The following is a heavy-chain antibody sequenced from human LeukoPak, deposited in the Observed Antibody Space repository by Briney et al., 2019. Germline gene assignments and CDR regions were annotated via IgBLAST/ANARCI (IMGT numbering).Heavy chain of an antibody. J-gene: IGHJ1*01. Sequence: SETLSLTCTVSGGSISSGSYYWSWIRQPAGKGLEWIGRIYTSGSTNYNPSLKSRVTISVDTSKNQFSLKLSSVTAADTAVYYCARGPTYGAYYMYFQDWGQGTLVTVSS. D-gene: IGHD4-17*01. CDR1: GGSISSGSYY. V-gene: IGHV4-61*02. CDR3: ARGPTYGAYYMYFQD. CDR2: IYTSGST.